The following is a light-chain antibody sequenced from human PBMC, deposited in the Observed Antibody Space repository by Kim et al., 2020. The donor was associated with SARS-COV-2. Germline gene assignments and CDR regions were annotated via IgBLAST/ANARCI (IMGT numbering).Light chain of an antibody. J-gene: IGKJ2*01. V-gene: IGKV3-11*01. CDR1: QSVTSY. CDR3: QQRGMWPYT. Sequence: SWSPGERATLTCRPSQSVTSYLAWYQHKPGQAPRLLIYAVSNRATGIPARFSGSGSGTDFTLTISSLEPEDFAVYYCQQRGMWPYTFGQGTKLEI. CDR2: AVS.